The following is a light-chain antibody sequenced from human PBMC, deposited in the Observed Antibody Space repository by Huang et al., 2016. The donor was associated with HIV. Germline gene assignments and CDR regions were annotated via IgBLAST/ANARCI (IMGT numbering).Light chain of an antibody. J-gene: IGKJ4*01. Sequence: EIVLTQSPGTLSLSPGERATLSCRASQSVNDRHLVWYQQKSGQAPRVRIYGASSRATGTPDRFSGSGFGTDFTLTISRMEPEDFAVYYCQQYGNSPLTFGGGTKVEIK. CDR1: QSVNDRH. V-gene: IGKV3-20*01. CDR2: GAS. CDR3: QQYGNSPLT.